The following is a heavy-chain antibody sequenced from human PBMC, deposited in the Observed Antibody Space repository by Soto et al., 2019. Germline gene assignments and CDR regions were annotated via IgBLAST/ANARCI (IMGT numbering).Heavy chain of an antibody. D-gene: IGHD2-15*01. V-gene: IGHV3-21*01. J-gene: IGHJ4*02. CDR1: GFTFSSYS. CDR2: ISSSSSYI. Sequence: GGSLRLSCAASGFTFSSYSMNWVRQAPGKGLEWVSSISSSSSYIYYADSVKGRFTISRDNAKNSLYLQMNSLRAEDTAVYYCARDFLDIVVVVAATPPGYWGQGTLVTVSS. CDR3: ARDFLDIVVVVAATPPGY.